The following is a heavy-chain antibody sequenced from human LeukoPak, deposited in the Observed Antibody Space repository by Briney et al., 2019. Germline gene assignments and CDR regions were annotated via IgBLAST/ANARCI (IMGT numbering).Heavy chain of an antibody. CDR1: GGSISSYY. V-gene: IGHV4-4*07. J-gene: IGHJ4*02. CDR2: IYTSGST. Sequence: SETLSLTCTVSGGSISSYYWSWIRQPAGKGLEWIGRIYTSGSTNYNPSLKSRVTMSVDTSKNQFSLKLSSVTAADTAVYYCARAPLTMIADYFDYWGQGTLVTVSS. CDR3: ARAPLTMIADYFDY. D-gene: IGHD3-22*01.